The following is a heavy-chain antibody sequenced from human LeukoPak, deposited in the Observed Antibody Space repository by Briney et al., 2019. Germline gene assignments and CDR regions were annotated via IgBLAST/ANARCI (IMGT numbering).Heavy chain of an antibody. D-gene: IGHD6-13*01. J-gene: IGHJ4*02. CDR1: GFAFRTSV. V-gene: IGHV3-23*01. Sequence: GGSLRLSCAASGFAFRTSVMSWVRQAPGKGLEGVSSLGSTGSTYYIDSVKGRFSISRDYSQNTLYLEMNSLRAEDTATYFCATVRYASAWYLFDHWGRGTLVAVSS. CDR3: ATVRYASAWYLFDH. CDR2: LGSTGST.